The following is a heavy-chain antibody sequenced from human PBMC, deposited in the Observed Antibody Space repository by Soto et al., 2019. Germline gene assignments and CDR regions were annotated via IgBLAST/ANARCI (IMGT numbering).Heavy chain of an antibody. CDR1: GGSISSSSYY. Sequence: PSETLSLTCTVSGGSISSSSYYWGWIRQPPGKGLEWIGSIYYSGSTYYNPSLKSRVTISVDTSKNQFSLKLSSVTAADTAVYYCAREPMGGNTAFDIWGQGTMVTVSS. CDR3: AREPMGGNTAFDI. V-gene: IGHV4-39*01. J-gene: IGHJ3*02. D-gene: IGHD2-15*01. CDR2: IYYSGST.